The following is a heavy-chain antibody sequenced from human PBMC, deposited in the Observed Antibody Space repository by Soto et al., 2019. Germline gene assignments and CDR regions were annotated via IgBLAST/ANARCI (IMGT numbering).Heavy chain of an antibody. CDR2: ISSSSSTI. CDR1: GFTFSSYS. J-gene: IGHJ6*02. D-gene: IGHD3-10*01. V-gene: IGHV3-48*02. CDR3: AGDGSGSYYSFYYYYGMDV. Sequence: GGSLRLSCAASGFTFSSYSMNWVRQAPGKGLEWVSYISSSSSTIYYADSVRGRFTISRDNAKNSLYLQMNSLRDEDTAVYYCAGDGSGSYYSFYYYYGMDVWGQGTTVTVSS.